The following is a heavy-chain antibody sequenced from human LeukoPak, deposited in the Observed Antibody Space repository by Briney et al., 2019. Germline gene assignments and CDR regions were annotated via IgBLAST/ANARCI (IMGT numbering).Heavy chain of an antibody. Sequence: ASVKVSCKASGYTFTGYYMHWVRQAPGQGLEWMGWINPNSGGTNYAQKFQGRVTMTRDTSISTAYMELSRLRSDDTAVYYCAREREIVVVPAAHNGFDYWGQGTLVTVSS. CDR1: GYTFTGYY. CDR2: INPNSGGT. J-gene: IGHJ4*02. CDR3: AREREIVVVPAAHNGFDY. V-gene: IGHV1-2*02. D-gene: IGHD2-2*01.